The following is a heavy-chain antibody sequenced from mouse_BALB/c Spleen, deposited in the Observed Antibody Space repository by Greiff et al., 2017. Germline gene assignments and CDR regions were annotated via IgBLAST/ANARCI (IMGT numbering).Heavy chain of an antibody. CDR1: GFTFSSYG. CDR3: AEGSGAY. V-gene: IGHV5-6*01. Sequence: EVKVVESGGDLVKPGGSLKLSCAASGFTFSSYGMSWVRQTPDKRLEWVATISSGGSYTYYPDSVKGRFTISRDNAKNTLYLQMSSLKSEDTAMYYCAEGSGAYWGQGTLVTVSA. CDR2: ISSGGSYT. J-gene: IGHJ3*01.